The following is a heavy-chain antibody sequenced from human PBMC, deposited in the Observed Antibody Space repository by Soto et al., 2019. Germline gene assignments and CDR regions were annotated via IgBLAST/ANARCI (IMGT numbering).Heavy chain of an antibody. CDR1: GYTFTSYG. CDR2: ISAYNGNT. V-gene: IGHV1-18*01. D-gene: IGHD1-7*01. CDR3: ARDRDGRITGPKYGMDV. J-gene: IGHJ6*02. Sequence: ASVKVSCKASGYTFTSYGISWVRQAPGQGLEWMGWISAYNGNTNYAQKLQGRVTMTTDTSTSTAYMELRSLRSDDTAVYYCARDRDGRITGPKYGMDVWSQGSTVTVSS.